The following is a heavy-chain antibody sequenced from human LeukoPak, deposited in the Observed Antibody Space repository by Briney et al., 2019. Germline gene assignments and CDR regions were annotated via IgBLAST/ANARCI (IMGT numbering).Heavy chain of an antibody. D-gene: IGHD2/OR15-2a*01. V-gene: IGHV3-23*01. CDR3: AKDWVFSTTYYFDW. Sequence: GGSLRHSRAASGFTFSSYSINGVRPAPRRGREWVSCVSGSADRTYYADSVKGRFTISRDNHKKMVYLQMNSLRAEDTAVYYCAKDWVFSTTYYFDWWGRGKLAIVS. J-gene: IGHJ4*02. CDR2: VSGSADRT. CDR1: GFTFSSYS.